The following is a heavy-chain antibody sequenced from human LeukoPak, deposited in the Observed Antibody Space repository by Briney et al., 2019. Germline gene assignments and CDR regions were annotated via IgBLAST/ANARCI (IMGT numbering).Heavy chain of an antibody. CDR1: GFTFSSYA. V-gene: IGHV3-23*01. Sequence: PGGSLRLPCAASGFTFSSYAMSWLRQAPGKGLEWVSAISGSGGSTYYADSVKGRFTISRDNSKNTLYLQMNSLRAEDTAVYYCAKDRDIAAAGTFDYWGQGTLVTVSS. D-gene: IGHD6-13*01. J-gene: IGHJ4*02. CDR2: ISGSGGST. CDR3: AKDRDIAAAGTFDY.